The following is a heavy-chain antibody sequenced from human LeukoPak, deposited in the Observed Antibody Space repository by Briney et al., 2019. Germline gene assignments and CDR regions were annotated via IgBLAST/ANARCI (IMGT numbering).Heavy chain of an antibody. CDR3: AKDRFCSGNSCYDAFDM. CDR2: IYYDGNNK. J-gene: IGHJ3*02. CDR1: GFTFSSYA. D-gene: IGHD2-15*01. V-gene: IGHV3-30*18. Sequence: GGSLRLSCAASGFTFSSYAMSWVRQAPGKGLEWVGIIYYDGNNKYFAESVKGRFTLSRDNSKNMVYLQMNSLRAEDTAVYHCAKDRFCSGNSCYDAFDMWGQGTMVTVAS.